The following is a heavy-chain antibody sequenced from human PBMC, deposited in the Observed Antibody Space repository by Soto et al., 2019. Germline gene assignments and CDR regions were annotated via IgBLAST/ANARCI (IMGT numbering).Heavy chain of an antibody. J-gene: IGHJ3*02. D-gene: IGHD2-2*01. V-gene: IGHV4-31*03. CDR3: ARDRLGGGYCSSTCCLDAFDI. CDR1: GGSISSGGYY. Sequence: QVQLQESGPGLVKPSQTLSLTCTVSGGSISSGGYYWSWIRQHPGKGLEWIGYIYYSGSTYYNPSLKRRVTISVDTSKNQFALKRSSVTAADTAVYYCARDRLGGGYCSSTCCLDAFDIWGQGTMVTVSS. CDR2: IYYSGST.